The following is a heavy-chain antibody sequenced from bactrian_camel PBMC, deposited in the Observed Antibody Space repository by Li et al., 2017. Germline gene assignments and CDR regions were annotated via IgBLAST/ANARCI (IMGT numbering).Heavy chain of an antibody. CDR2: IDSDGTP. D-gene: IGHD6*01. CDR1: GYIYSTYC. Sequence: HVQLVESGGGSVQAGGSLTLSCVASGYIYSTYCIGWFRQAPGKEREGVAAIDSDGTPTYTDSVKGRFTISKDNAKNTLYLEMNSLKPEDSAMYYCAVAVGLACLVRPLRYQYWGQGTQVTVS. J-gene: IGHJ4*01. V-gene: IGHV3S53*01. CDR3: AVAVGLACLVRPLRYQY.